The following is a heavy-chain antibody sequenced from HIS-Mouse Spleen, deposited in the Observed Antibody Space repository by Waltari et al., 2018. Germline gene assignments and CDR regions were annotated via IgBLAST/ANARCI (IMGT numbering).Heavy chain of an antibody. Sequence: QVQLVESGGGVVQPGRSLRLSCAASGFTFSSYAMHWVRQAPGKWLGWVAIISYDGSNKYYADSVKGRFTISRDNSKNTLYLQMNSLGAEDTAVYYCARDWYYYDSSGYAFDIWGQGTMVTVSS. D-gene: IGHD3-22*01. V-gene: IGHV3-30-3*01. J-gene: IGHJ3*02. CDR3: ARDWYYYDSSGYAFDI. CDR1: GFTFSSYA. CDR2: ISYDGSNK.